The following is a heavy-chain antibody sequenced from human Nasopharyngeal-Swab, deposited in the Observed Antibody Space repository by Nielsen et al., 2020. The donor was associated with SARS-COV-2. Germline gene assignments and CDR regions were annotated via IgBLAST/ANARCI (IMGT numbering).Heavy chain of an antibody. D-gene: IGHD3-16*02. V-gene: IGHV3-15*01. CDR2: IKSKTDGGTT. Sequence: GEPLKISWAASGFTFSNAWMSWVRQAPGKGLEWVGRIKSKTDGGTTDYAAPVKGRFTISRDDSKNTLYLQMNSLKTEDTAVYYCTTDGPLVITCGGVIVTVDYWGQGTLVTVSS. J-gene: IGHJ4*02. CDR3: TTDGPLVITCGGVIVTVDY. CDR1: GFTFSNAW.